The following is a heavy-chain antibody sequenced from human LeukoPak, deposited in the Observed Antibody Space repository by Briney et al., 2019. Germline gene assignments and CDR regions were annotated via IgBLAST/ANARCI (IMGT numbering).Heavy chain of an antibody. Sequence: ASVKVSCKASGYTFTSYYMHWVRQAPGQGLEWMGIINPSGGSTSYAQKFQGRVTMTRDTSTSTVYMELSSLRSEDTAVYHCARGMAKDVVVAAFANWGQGTLVTVSS. D-gene: IGHD2-15*01. V-gene: IGHV1-46*01. CDR1: GYTFTSYY. CDR2: INPSGGST. J-gene: IGHJ4*02. CDR3: ARGMAKDVVVAAFAN.